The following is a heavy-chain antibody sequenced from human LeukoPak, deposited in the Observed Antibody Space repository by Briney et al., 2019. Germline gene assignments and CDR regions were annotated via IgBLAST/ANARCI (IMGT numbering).Heavy chain of an antibody. Sequence: PGGSLRLSCAASGFTFSSYSMNWVRQAPGKGLEWVSAISGSGGSTYYADSVKGRFPISRDNSKNTLYLQMNSLRAEDTAVYYCAKDQKSGVDTAMASWGQGTLVTVSS. CDR2: ISGSGGST. CDR3: AKDQKSGVDTAMAS. J-gene: IGHJ4*02. V-gene: IGHV3-23*01. CDR1: GFTFSSYS. D-gene: IGHD5-18*01.